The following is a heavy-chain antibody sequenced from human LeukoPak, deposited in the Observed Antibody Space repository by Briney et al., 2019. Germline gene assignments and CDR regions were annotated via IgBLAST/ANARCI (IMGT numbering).Heavy chain of an antibody. D-gene: IGHD1-26*01. CDR2: IYYSGST. V-gene: IGHV4-59*01. Sequence: SETLSLTCTVSGGSISSYYWSWIRQPPGKGLEWIGYIYYSGSTNYNPSLKSRVTISVDTSKNQFSLKLSSVTAADTAVYYCASADRYSGSYDYWGQGTLVTVSS. CDR1: GGSISSYY. J-gene: IGHJ4*02. CDR3: ASADRYSGSYDY.